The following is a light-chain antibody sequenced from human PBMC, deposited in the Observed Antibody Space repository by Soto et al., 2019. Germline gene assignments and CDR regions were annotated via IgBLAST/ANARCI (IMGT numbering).Light chain of an antibody. CDR3: QQYNNWPRAT. J-gene: IGKJ4*01. CDR1: QSISSN. Sequence: EIVMTQSPATLSVSPGERATLSCRASQSISSNLAWYQRKPGQAPRLLMFRTSSRATGFPARFSGSGSGTEFNLTISSLQSEDFGVYYCQQYNNWPRATLGGGTKVDLK. V-gene: IGKV3-15*01. CDR2: RTS.